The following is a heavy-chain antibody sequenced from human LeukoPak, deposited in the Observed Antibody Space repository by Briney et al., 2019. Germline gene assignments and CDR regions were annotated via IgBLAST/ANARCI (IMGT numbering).Heavy chain of an antibody. CDR1: GGSISSGSYY. V-gene: IGHV4-61*02. D-gene: IGHD4-23*01. J-gene: IGHJ4*02. CDR3: ARGSNSGHFDY. Sequence: PSQTLSLTCTVSGGSISSGSYYWSWIRQPAGKGLEWIGRIYTSGSTNYNPSLKSRVTISVDTSKNQFSLKLSSVTAADTAVYYCARGSNSGHFDYWGQGTLVTVSS. CDR2: IYTSGST.